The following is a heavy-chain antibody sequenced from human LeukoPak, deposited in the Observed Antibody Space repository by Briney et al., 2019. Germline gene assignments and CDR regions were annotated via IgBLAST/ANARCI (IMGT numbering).Heavy chain of an antibody. CDR1: GSAISSGHY. CDR3: ARLGGQQWI. Sequence: SETLSLTCTVSGSAISSGHYWGWIRQPPRKGLEWIGYIYYSGSTDYNASLKRRVTISVDTSKNQFSLKLTSVTAADTAVYYCARLGGQQWIWGQGTLVTVSS. D-gene: IGHD5-12*01. CDR2: IYYSGST. J-gene: IGHJ4*02. V-gene: IGHV4-38-2*02.